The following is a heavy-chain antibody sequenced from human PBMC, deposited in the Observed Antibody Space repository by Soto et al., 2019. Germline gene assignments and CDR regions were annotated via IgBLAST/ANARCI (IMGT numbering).Heavy chain of an antibody. CDR2: IYYSGST. CDR3: ARALLYDSSGYPDYFDY. V-gene: IGHV4-31*03. CDR1: GGSISSGGYY. J-gene: IGHJ4*02. D-gene: IGHD3-22*01. Sequence: QVQLQESGPGLVKPSQTLSLTCTVSGGSISSGGYYWGWIRQHPGKGLEWIGYIYYSGSTYYNPSLKSRVTISVDTSKNQFSLKLSSVTAADTAVYYCARALLYDSSGYPDYFDYWGQGTLVTVSS.